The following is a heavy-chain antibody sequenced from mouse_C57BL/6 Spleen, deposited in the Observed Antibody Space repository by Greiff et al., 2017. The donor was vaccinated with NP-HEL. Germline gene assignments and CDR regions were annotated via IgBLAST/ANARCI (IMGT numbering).Heavy chain of an antibody. Sequence: VQLKESGPELVKPGASVKISCKASGYAFSSSWMNWVKQRPGKGLEWIGRIYPGDGDTNYNGKFKGKATLTADKSSSTAYMQLSSLTSEDSAVYFCARGGNYWYFDVWGTGTTVTVSS. CDR1: GYAFSSSW. V-gene: IGHV1-82*01. D-gene: IGHD2-1*01. CDR3: ARGGNYWYFDV. CDR2: IYPGDGDT. J-gene: IGHJ1*03.